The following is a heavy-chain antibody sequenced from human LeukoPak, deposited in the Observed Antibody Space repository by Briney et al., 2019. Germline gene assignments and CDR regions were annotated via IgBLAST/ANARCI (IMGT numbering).Heavy chain of an antibody. D-gene: IGHD1-14*01. CDR2: IYYSGST. V-gene: IGHV4-59*01. J-gene: IGHJ3*02. CDR3: ARGPPATGARAFDI. CDR1: GGSISGYY. Sequence: SETLSLTCTCPGGSISGYYWSWIRQPPGKGLDWIGYIYYSGSTNYNPSLKSRVTISVDTSKNQFSLKLSSVTAADTAVYYCARGPPATGARAFDIWGQGTMVTVSS.